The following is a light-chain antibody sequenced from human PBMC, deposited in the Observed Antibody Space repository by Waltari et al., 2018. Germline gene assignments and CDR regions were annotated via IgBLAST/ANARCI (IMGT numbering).Light chain of an antibody. CDR1: SSDVGGHNH. CDR2: DVE. CDR3: HSVTSSITWV. J-gene: IGLJ3*02. V-gene: IGLV2-14*03. Sequence: HSALTQPASVSGSPGQSITISCTGTSSDVGGHNHGPWYHHHPGRLPKLIIHDVEKRPSGVSSRFSGSKSGDTAYLTISGLQAEDEADYYCHSVTSSITWVFGGGTKLTVL.